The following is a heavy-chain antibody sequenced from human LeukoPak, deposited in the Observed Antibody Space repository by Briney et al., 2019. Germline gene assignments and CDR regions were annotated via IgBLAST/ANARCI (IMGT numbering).Heavy chain of an antibody. V-gene: IGHV4-4*07. D-gene: IGHD1-26*01. CDR1: GGSINSYY. J-gene: IGHJ4*02. CDR3: GIQRYTASYYFVDY. CDR2: IYTTGTS. Sequence: PSETLPLTCTVSGGSINSYYWGWVRQPAGKGLEWIGRIYTTGTSHYSPSLKSRLTMSVDTSKNQFSLKLRSVTAADTALYFCGIQRYTASYYFVDYWSQVTLVTVSS.